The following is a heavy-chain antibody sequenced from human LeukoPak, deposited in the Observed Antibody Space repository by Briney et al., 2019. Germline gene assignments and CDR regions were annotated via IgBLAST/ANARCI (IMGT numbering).Heavy chain of an antibody. J-gene: IGHJ6*03. Sequence: GGSLRLSCAASGFTFSSYGMHWVRQAPGKGLEWVAFIRYDGSNKYYADSVKGRFTISRDNSKNTLYLQMNSLRAEGTAVYYCAKDPGSYYYYMDVWGKGTTVTVSS. CDR3: AKDPGSYYYYMDV. D-gene: IGHD3-10*01. CDR1: GFTFSSYG. CDR2: IRYDGSNK. V-gene: IGHV3-30*02.